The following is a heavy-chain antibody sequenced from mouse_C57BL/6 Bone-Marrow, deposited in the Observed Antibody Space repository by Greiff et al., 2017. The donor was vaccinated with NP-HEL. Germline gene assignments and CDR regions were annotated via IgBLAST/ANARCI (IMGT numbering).Heavy chain of an antibody. V-gene: IGHV14-4*01. CDR2: IDPENGDT. CDR3: TSFITTALGDY. D-gene: IGHD1-1*01. CDR1: GFNIKDDY. Sequence: EVQLQQSGAELVRPGASVKLSCTASGFNIKDDYMHWVKQRPEQGLEWIGWIDPENGDTEYAAKFQGKATITADTSSNTAYLQLSSLTSEDTAVYYCTSFITTALGDYWGQGTTLTVSS. J-gene: IGHJ2*01.